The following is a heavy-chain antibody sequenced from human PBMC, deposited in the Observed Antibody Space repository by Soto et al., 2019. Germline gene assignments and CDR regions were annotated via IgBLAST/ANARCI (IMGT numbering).Heavy chain of an antibody. CDR2: IYYSGST. Sequence: SETLSLTCTVSGGSISSGDYYWSWIRQPPGKGLEWIGYIYYSGSTYYNPSLKSRVTISVDTSKNQFSLKLSSVTAADTAVYYCARFPAPYYYDSSGYYGDNFDYWGQGTLVTVSS. CDR1: GGSISSGDYY. J-gene: IGHJ4*02. CDR3: ARFPAPYYYDSSGYYGDNFDY. D-gene: IGHD3-22*01. V-gene: IGHV4-30-4*01.